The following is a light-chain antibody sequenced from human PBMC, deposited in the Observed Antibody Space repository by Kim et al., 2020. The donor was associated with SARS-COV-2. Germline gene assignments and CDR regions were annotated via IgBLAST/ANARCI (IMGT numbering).Light chain of an antibody. CDR2: QDS. CDR1: KLGDKY. Sequence: SYELTQPPSVSVSPGQTASITCSGDKLGDKYACWYQQKPGQSPVLVIYQDSKRPSGIPERFSGSNSGNTATLTISGTQAMDEADYYCQAWDSRTGKVFGG. CDR3: QAWDSRTGKV. J-gene: IGLJ2*01. V-gene: IGLV3-1*01.